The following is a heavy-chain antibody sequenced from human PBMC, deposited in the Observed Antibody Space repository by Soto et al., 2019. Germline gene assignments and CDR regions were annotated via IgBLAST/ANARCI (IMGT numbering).Heavy chain of an antibody. V-gene: IGHV3-23*01. CDR1: GFTFSSYA. CDR2: ISGSGGST. Sequence: GESLKISCAASGFTFSSYAMSWVRQAPGKGLEWVSAISGSGGSTYYADSVKGRFTISRDNSKNTLYLQMNSLRAEDTAVYYCAKGGWDIVVVPAALDYWGQGTLVTVSS. J-gene: IGHJ4*02. D-gene: IGHD2-2*01. CDR3: AKGGWDIVVVPAALDY.